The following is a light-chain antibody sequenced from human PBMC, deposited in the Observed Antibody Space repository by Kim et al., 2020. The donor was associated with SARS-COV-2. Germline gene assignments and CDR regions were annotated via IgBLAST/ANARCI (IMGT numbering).Light chain of an antibody. V-gene: IGKV3-20*01. CDR2: GAS. CDR1: QSVRSSY. J-gene: IGKJ1*01. Sequence: GEGATLSCRASQSVRSSYLAWYQQKPGQAPRLLIHGASSRATGIPDRFSGSGSGTDFTLTINRLEPEDFAVYYCQQYGTSPRTFGQGTKVDIK. CDR3: QQYGTSPRT.